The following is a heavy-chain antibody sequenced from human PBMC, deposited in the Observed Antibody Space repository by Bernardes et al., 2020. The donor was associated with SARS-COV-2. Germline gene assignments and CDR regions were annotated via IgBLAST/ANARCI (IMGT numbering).Heavy chain of an antibody. CDR2: FDPEDGET. Sequence: ASVKVSCKVSGYTLTELSMHWVRQAPGKGLEWMGGFDPEDGETIYAQKFQGRVTMTEDTSTDTAYMELSSLRSEDTAVYYCATEYSYSGSYHQYLYWGQRTLVTVPS. CDR1: GYTLTELS. D-gene: IGHD1-26*01. V-gene: IGHV1-24*01. J-gene: IGHJ4*02. CDR3: ATEYSYSGSYHQYLY.